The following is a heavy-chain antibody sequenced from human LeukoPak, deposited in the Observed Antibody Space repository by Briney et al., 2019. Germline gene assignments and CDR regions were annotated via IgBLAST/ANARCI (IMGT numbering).Heavy chain of an antibody. J-gene: IGHJ4*02. CDR2: ISAYNGDT. Sequence: ASVKVSCKASGYTFTSYGIIWVRQAPGQGLEWMGWISAYNGDTNYAQKLQGRVTMTTDTSTSTAYMELRSLRSDDTAVYYCARGAKYYDILTGYRGNLALDYWGQGTLVTVSS. D-gene: IGHD3-9*01. CDR1: GYTFTSYG. CDR3: ARGAKYYDILTGYRGNLALDY. V-gene: IGHV1-18*04.